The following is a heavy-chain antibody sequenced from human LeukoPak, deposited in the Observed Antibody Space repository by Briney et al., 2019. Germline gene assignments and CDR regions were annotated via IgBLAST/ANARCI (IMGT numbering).Heavy chain of an antibody. CDR3: AGPSSSGVGY. CDR1: GFTFGNYG. CDR2: IRFDGTNK. Sequence: GGSLRLSCAASGFTFGNYGMHWVRQAPGKGLEWVAFIRFDGTNKYYADSVKGRLTISRDNSKNTLYLQMNSLRAEDTAVYYCAGPSSSGVGYWGQGTLVTVSS. V-gene: IGHV3-30*02. D-gene: IGHD3-10*01. J-gene: IGHJ4*02.